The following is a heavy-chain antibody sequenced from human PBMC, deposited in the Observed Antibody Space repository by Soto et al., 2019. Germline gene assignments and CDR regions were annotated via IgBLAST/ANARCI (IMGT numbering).Heavy chain of an antibody. CDR1: GGSISSYY. D-gene: IGHD1-20*01. J-gene: IGHJ4*02. CDR3: ARVPEVSRIHSWYYFDY. V-gene: IGHV4-59*01. CDR2: IYYSGST. Sequence: PSETLSLTCTVSGGSISSYYWSWIRQPPGKGLEWIGYIYYSGSTNYNPSLKSRVTISVDTSKNQFSLKLSSVTAADTAVYYCARVPEVSRIHSWYYFDYWGQGTLVTVSS.